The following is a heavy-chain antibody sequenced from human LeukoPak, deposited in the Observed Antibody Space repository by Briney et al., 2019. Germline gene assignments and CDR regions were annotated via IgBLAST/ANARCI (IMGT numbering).Heavy chain of an antibody. CDR2: TFYRSKWYN. J-gene: IGHJ4*02. D-gene: IGHD3-10*01. CDR3: ARDYFGSDQPFDY. CDR1: GDSVSNNSAS. V-gene: IGHV6-1*01. Sequence: SQTLSLTCAISGDSVSNNSASWNWIRQSPSRGLEWLGRTFYRSKWYNDYSVSLKGRIAINPDTSKNQFSLHLDSVTPEDTAVYYCARDYFGSDQPFDYWGQGTLVTVSS.